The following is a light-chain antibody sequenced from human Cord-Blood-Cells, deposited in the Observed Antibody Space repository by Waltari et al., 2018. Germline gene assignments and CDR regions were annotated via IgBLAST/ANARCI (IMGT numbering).Light chain of an antibody. V-gene: IGLV3-1*01. CDR1: YLGDQY. Sequence: SYELTQPPSLSVSPGPTARITCSGVYLGDQYVCWYQQNPGQSPVLVIYQDSKRPSGIPERFSGSNSGNTATLTISGTQAMDEADYYCQAWDSSTAYFFGTGTKVTVL. CDR2: QDS. J-gene: IGLJ1*01. CDR3: QAWDSSTAYF.